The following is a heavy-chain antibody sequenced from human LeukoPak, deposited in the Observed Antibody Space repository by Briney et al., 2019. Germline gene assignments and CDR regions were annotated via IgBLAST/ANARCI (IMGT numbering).Heavy chain of an antibody. V-gene: IGHV3-9*01. Sequence: GRSLRLSCAASGFTFDDYAMHWVRQAPGKGLEWVSGISWNSGSIGYADSVKGRFTISRDNAKNSLYLQMNSLRAEDTALYYCAKGGYYYDSSGYSTFQHWGQGTLVTVSS. D-gene: IGHD3-22*01. CDR3: AKGGYYYDSSGYSTFQH. CDR1: GFTFDDYA. CDR2: ISWNSGSI. J-gene: IGHJ1*01.